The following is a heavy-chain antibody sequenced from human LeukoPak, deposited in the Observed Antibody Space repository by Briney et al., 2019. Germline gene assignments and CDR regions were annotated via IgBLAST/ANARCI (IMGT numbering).Heavy chain of an antibody. CDR1: GFTFSSYS. Sequence: GGSLRLSCAASGFTFSSYSMNWVRQAPGKGLEWVSYISSSSSTIYYADSVKGRFTISRDNAKNSLYLQMNSLRAEDTAVYYCARVVTIFGVATRWVDYWGQGTLVTVSS. D-gene: IGHD3-3*01. V-gene: IGHV3-48*01. J-gene: IGHJ4*02. CDR2: ISSSSSTI. CDR3: ARVVTIFGVATRWVDY.